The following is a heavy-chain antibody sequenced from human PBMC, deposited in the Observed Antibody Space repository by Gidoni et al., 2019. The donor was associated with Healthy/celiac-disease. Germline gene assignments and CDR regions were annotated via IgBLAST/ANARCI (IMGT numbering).Heavy chain of an antibody. Sequence: QVQLVESGGGVVERGWSRRLSCAASGLTFSSYGMHWVRQALGMGLEWVAVIWYDGSNKYYADSVKGRFTIFRDNSKNTLYLQMNSLRAEDTAVYYCARDLGGSGRRFDPWGQGTLVTVSS. J-gene: IGHJ5*02. V-gene: IGHV3-33*01. CDR2: IWYDGSNK. CDR1: GLTFSSYG. D-gene: IGHD3-10*01. CDR3: ARDLGGSGRRFDP.